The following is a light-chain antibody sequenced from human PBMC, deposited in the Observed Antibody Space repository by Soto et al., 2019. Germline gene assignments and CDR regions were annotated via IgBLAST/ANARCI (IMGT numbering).Light chain of an antibody. CDR2: AAS. CDR1: QSITSY. Sequence: DIQMTQSPSSLSASVGDRVTITCRASQSITSYLNWYQQKPGKAPQLLIYAASSLQSGVPSRFSGSGSGTDFTLTISSLQPDDFATYYCQQYYRSCTFGQGTKVDIK. V-gene: IGKV1-39*01. CDR3: QQYYRSCT. J-gene: IGKJ2*02.